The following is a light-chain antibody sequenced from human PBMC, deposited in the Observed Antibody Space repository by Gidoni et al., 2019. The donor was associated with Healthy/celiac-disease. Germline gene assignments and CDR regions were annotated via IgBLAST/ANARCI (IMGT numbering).Light chain of an antibody. CDR3: QQSYSTPWA. V-gene: IGKV1-39*01. J-gene: IGKJ1*01. CDR1: QSLSSY. Sequence: DIKMTHSPSSLSASVRDRVTITCRASQSLSSYLNWYQQKPGKAPKLLIYAASSLQSGVPSRFSGSGSGTDFTLTISSLQPEDFATYYCQQSYSTPWAFGQGTKVEIK. CDR2: AAS.